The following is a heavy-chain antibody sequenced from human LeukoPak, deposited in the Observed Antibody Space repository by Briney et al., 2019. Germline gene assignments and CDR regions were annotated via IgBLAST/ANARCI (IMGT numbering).Heavy chain of an antibody. D-gene: IGHD6-13*01. CDR1: GFTFSNYV. CDR3: ARGPYRIYSSSRNWFDP. Sequence: GGSLRLSCAASGFTFSNYVMTWVRQAPGKGLEWVANIKQDGSEKYYVDSVKGRFTISRDNAKNSLYLQMNSLRAEDTAVYYCARGPYRIYSSSRNWFDPWGQGTLVTVSS. V-gene: IGHV3-7*01. J-gene: IGHJ5*02. CDR2: IKQDGSEK.